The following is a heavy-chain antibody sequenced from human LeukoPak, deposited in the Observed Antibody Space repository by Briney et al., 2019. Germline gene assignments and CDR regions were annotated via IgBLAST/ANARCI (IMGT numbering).Heavy chain of an antibody. D-gene: IGHD3-16*01. Sequence: AGGSLRLSCAASGFTFSSYAMHWVRQAPGKGLEYVSAISSNGGSTYYANSVKGRFTISRDNSKNTLYLQMGSLRAEDMAVYYCARGAGLGYYMDVWGKGTTVTVSS. J-gene: IGHJ6*03. CDR1: GFTFSSYA. CDR2: ISSNGGST. CDR3: ARGAGLGYYMDV. V-gene: IGHV3-64*01.